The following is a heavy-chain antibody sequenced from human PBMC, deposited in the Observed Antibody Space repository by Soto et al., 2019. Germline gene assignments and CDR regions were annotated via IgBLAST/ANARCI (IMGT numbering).Heavy chain of an antibody. CDR1: GFTFSSYD. Sequence: GGSLRLSCAASGFTFSSYDMHWVRQATGKGLEWVSAIGTAGDTYYPGSVKGRFTISRENAKNSLYLQMNSLRAEDTAVYYCAKFAQLRVLDPWGQGTLVTVSS. CDR2: IGTAGDT. V-gene: IGHV3-13*01. D-gene: IGHD4-17*01. CDR3: AKFAQLRVLDP. J-gene: IGHJ5*02.